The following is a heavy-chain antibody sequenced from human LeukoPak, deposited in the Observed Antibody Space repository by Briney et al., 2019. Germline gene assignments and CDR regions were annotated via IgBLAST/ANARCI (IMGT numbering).Heavy chain of an antibody. J-gene: IGHJ4*02. V-gene: IGHV3-23*01. CDR1: GFTFGTYS. CDR3: AKDDSFDVVTATDY. CDR2: ISGNGGKT. D-gene: IGHD2-21*02. Sequence: PGGSLRLSCAASGFTFGTYSMSWVRLAPGKGLEWVSTISGNGGKTYYADSAKGRFTISRDNSKNTLYLQMSSLKAEDTAVYYCAKDDSFDVVTATDYWGQGTLVTVSS.